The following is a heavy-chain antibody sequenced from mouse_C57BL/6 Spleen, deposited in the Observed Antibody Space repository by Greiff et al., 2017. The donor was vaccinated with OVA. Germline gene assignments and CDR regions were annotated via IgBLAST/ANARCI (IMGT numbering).Heavy chain of an antibody. J-gene: IGHJ4*01. D-gene: IGHD1-1*01. V-gene: IGHV2-2*01. Sequence: VQLVESGPGLVQPSQSLSITCTVSGFSLTSYGVHWVRQSPGKGLEWLGVIWSGGSTDYNAAFISRLSISKDNSKSQVFFKMNSLQADDTAIYYCARSYYGSPYYYAMDYWGQGTSVTVSS. CDR2: IWSGGST. CDR3: ARSYYGSPYYYAMDY. CDR1: GFSLTSYG.